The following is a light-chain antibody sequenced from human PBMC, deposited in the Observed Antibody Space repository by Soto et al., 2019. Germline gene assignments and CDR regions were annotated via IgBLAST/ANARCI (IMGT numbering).Light chain of an antibody. J-gene: IGKJ5*01. CDR2: GAS. CDR3: QQRSTWPIT. V-gene: IGKV3D-20*02. CDR1: HSVSSSY. Sequence: EMVLTQSPGTLSLSPGERATLSSRASHSVSSSYLAWYQQKPGQAPRLLIYGASSRATGIPDRFSGSGSGADFILSISRLEPEDFAVYYCQQRSTWPITFGQGTRLEIK.